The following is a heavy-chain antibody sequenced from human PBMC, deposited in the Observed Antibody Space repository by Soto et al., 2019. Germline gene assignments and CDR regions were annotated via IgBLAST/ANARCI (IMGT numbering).Heavy chain of an antibody. V-gene: IGHV1-2*02. CDR3: AGTSCSSTTCHTTY. D-gene: IGHD2-2*01. CDR2: INPHSGGT. J-gene: IGHJ4*02. CDR1: GYTFTGYY. Sequence: QVQLVQSGAEVKKPGASVKVSCKTSGYTFTGYYIYWVRQAPGQGLEWMGWINPHSGGTDSSQKFQGRVTMTRDTSISTAYMDLRRLRSDDTAVYYCAGTSCSSTTCHTTYWGQGTLVTVSS.